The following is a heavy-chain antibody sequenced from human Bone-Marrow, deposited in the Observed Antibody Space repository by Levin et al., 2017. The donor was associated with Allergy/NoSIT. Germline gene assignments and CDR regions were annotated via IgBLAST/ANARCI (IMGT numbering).Heavy chain of an antibody. CDR2: ISSSGSTI. Sequence: PGGSLRLSCAASGFTFSSYEMNWVRQAPGKGLEWVSYISSSGSTIYYADSVKGRFTISRDNAKNSLYLQMNSLRAEDTAVYYCARLHGSSWYPRANYYYYYGMDVWGQGTTVTVSS. D-gene: IGHD6-13*01. J-gene: IGHJ6*02. CDR3: ARLHGSSWYPRANYYYYYGMDV. CDR1: GFTFSSYE. V-gene: IGHV3-48*03.